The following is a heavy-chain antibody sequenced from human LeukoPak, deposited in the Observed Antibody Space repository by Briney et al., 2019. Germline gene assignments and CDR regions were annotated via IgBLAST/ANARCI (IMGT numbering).Heavy chain of an antibody. J-gene: IGHJ4*02. CDR2: ISYDGNNK. Sequence: GGSLRLSCAASGFTFSSYGMHWVRQAPGKGLEWVAVISYDGNNKYYADSVKGRFTISRDNSKNTLYLQMNSLRVEDTAGYYCGGGSHWSDYWGQGTLVTVSS. CDR3: GGGSHWSDY. D-gene: IGHD3-3*01. CDR1: GFTFSSYG. V-gene: IGHV3-30*03.